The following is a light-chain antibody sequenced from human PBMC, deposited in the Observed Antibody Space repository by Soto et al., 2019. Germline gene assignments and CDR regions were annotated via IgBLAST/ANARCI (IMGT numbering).Light chain of an antibody. V-gene: IGKV3-15*01. Sequence: EIVLTQSPVTLSLSPWGRATLSCRASQSVSNNYLAWYQQKPGQAPRLLIYGASTRATAIPARFSGSGSGTEFTLNITSLQSEDIAVYYCQQYDSWLVWTFGQGTKVDIK. CDR2: GAS. CDR1: QSVSNN. J-gene: IGKJ1*01. CDR3: QQYDSWLVWT.